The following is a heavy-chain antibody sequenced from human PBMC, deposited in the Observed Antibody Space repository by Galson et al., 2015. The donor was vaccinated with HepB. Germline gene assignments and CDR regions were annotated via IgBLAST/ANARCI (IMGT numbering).Heavy chain of an antibody. D-gene: IGHD3-22*01. CDR1: GFIFGDYA. J-gene: IGHJ6*02. V-gene: IGHV3-49*04. CDR2: IRSKPYGGTT. CDR3: SSLAYYYDSSVFYYYYGMDV. Sequence: SLRLPCAASGFIFGDYAMSWVRQTPGKGLEWVGFIRSKPYGGTTEYAASVRGRFTISRDDSKSIAYLQMNSLKTEDTAVYYCSSLAYYYDSSVFYYYYGMDVWGQGTTVTVSS.